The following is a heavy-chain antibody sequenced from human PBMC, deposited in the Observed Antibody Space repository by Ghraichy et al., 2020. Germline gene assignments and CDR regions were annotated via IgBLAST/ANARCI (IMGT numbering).Heavy chain of an antibody. V-gene: IGHV1-2*02. D-gene: IGHD1-26*01. CDR3: ARSQWEPTGWFDP. CDR2: INPNSGGT. Sequence: ASVKVSCKASGYTFTGYYMHWVRQAPGQGLEWMGWINPNSGGTNYAQKFQGRVTMTRDTSISTAYMELSRLRSDDTAVYYCARSQWEPTGWFDPWGQGTLVTVSS. J-gene: IGHJ5*02. CDR1: GYTFTGYY.